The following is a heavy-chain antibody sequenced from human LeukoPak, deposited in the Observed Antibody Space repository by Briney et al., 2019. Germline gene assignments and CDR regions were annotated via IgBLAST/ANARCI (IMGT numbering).Heavy chain of an antibody. Sequence: PGGSLRLSCVGSGFTFSDYWMSWVREAPGKGLEWVANIKQDGSEKDYADALKGSFTISKDNAKNPLYLQMNSLRAEDTAVYYCARWLELMRNFDWWGQGTLVTVSS. J-gene: IGHJ4*02. D-gene: IGHD5-24*01. CDR1: GFTFSDYW. CDR3: ARWLELMRNFDW. CDR2: IKQDGSEK. V-gene: IGHV3-7*01.